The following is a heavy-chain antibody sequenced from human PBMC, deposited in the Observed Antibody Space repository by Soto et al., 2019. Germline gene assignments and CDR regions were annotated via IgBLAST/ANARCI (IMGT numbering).Heavy chain of an antibody. D-gene: IGHD6-19*01. V-gene: IGHV4-39*01. J-gene: IGHJ4*02. Sequence: PSEPLSLTCTVSGASISSSSYYWAWIRQPPGKGLEWIGSIYYSGSTYYNPSLKSRVTISVDTSKNQFSLKLSSVTAADTAVYYCARAYSSGWYGDYWGQGTLVTVS. CDR2: IYYSGST. CDR3: ARAYSSGWYGDY. CDR1: GASISSSSYY.